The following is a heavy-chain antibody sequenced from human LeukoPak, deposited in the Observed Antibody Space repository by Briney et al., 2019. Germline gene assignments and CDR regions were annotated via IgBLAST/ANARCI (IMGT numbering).Heavy chain of an antibody. V-gene: IGHV4-61*02. CDR2: IYTSGST. CDR3: AREWSHGGFPDY. CDR1: GGSISSGSYY. J-gene: IGHJ4*02. D-gene: IGHD3-16*01. Sequence: PSETLSLTCTVSGGSISSGSYYWSWIRQPAGKGLEWIGRIYTSGSTNYNPSLKSRVTISVDTSKNQFSLKLSSVTAADTAVYYCAREWSHGGFPDYWGQGTLVTFSS.